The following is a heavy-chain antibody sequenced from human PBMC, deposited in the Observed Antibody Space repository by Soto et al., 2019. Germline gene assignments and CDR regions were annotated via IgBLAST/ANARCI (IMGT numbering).Heavy chain of an antibody. J-gene: IGHJ5*02. V-gene: IGHV4-39*07. CDR2: SSYTGNT. CDR1: GASITSGNYY. D-gene: IGHD2-2*01. CDR3: ARVPDR. Sequence: PSETLSLTCTVSGASITSGNYYWGWIRQPPGKGLQWIGSSSYTGNTYFNPSLRSRVTISVDRSKNQFSLKLSSVTAADTAVYYCARVPDRWGQGTLVTVSS.